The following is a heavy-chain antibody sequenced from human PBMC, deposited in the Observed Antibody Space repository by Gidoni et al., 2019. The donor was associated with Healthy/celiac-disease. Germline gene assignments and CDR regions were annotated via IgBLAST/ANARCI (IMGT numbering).Heavy chain of an antibody. V-gene: IGHV1-18*01. CDR2: ISAYNGNT. CDR1: GYTFTSYG. D-gene: IGHD3-9*01. CDR3: ARDLVRYFDWPPFDY. J-gene: IGHJ4*02. Sequence: QVQLVQSGAEVKKPGASVKVSCKASGYTFTSYGISWVRQAPGQGLEWLGWISAYNGNTNYAQKLQGRVTMTTDTSTSTAYMELRSLRSDDTAVYYCARDLVRYFDWPPFDYWGQGTLVTVSS.